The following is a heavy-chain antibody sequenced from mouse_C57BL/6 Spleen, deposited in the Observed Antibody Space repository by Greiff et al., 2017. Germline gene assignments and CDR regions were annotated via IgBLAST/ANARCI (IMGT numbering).Heavy chain of an antibody. CDR1: GYSFTSYY. J-gene: IGHJ2*01. V-gene: IGHV1-66*01. CDR2: IYPGSGNT. CDR3: ARSLYDGYYDY. Sequence: QVQLQQSGPELVKPGASVKISCKASGYSFTSYYIHWVKQRPGQGLEWIGWIYPGSGNTKYNEKFKGKATLTADTSSSTAYMQLSSLTSEDSAVYYCARSLYDGYYDYWGQGTTLTVSS. D-gene: IGHD2-3*01.